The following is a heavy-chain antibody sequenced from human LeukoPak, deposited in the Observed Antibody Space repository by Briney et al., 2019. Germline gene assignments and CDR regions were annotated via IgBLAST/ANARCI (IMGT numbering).Heavy chain of an antibody. J-gene: IGHJ4*02. CDR1: GYTFTSYP. D-gene: IGHD4-17*01. V-gene: IGHV1-18*01. Sequence: ASVKVSCRASGYTFTSYPISWVRHAPGQGLEWMGWITTYNSNTNYAQKLQGRVTMTTDTSTSTAYMDLRGLRSDDTAVYYCARGYDYGDYVGDFDYWGQGTLVTVSS. CDR2: ITTYNSNT. CDR3: ARGYDYGDYVGDFDY.